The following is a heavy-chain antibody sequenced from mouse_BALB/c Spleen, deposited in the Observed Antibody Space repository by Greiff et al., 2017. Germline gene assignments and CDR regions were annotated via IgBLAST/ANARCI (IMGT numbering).Heavy chain of an antibody. CDR1: GFSLTSYG. CDR2: IWSGGST. D-gene: IGHD1-1*01. J-gene: IGHJ2*01. Sequence: VKLVESGPGLVQPSQSLSITCTVSGFSLTSYGVHWVRQSPGKGLEWLGVIWSGGSTDYNAAFISRLSISKDNSKSQVFFKMNSLQANDTAIYYCARTIHYYGSSYFDYWGQGTTLTVSS. V-gene: IGHV2-2*02. CDR3: ARTIHYYGSSYFDY.